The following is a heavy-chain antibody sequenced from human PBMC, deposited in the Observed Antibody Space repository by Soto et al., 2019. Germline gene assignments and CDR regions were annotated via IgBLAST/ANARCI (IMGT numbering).Heavy chain of an antibody. D-gene: IGHD5-12*01. J-gene: IGHJ4*02. V-gene: IGHV3-30*18. CDR3: AKVREDLVLLVALDS. CDR1: GFRFGAYA. CDR2: ISEDGSRK. Sequence: QVQLVESGGGVVQPGKSVRLSCAASGFRFGAYAMHWVRQAPGKGLEWVAVISEDGSRKYYRDSVKGRFTISRDNSKNTLFLQMDRLRLEDMAVYSCAKVREDLVLLVALDSWGQGTRVTVSS.